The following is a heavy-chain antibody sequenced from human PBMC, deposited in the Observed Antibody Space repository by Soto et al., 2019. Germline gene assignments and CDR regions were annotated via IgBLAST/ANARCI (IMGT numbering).Heavy chain of an antibody. CDR3: ARGFSGSYPSGMDV. J-gene: IGHJ6*02. D-gene: IGHD1-26*01. CDR2: IYYSGST. CDR1: GGSISSYY. Sequence: SETLSLTCTVSGGSISSYYWSWIRQPPGKGLEWIGYIYYSGSTNYNPSLKSRVTISVDTSKNQFSLKLSSVTAADTAVYYCARGFSGSYPSGMDVWGQGTTVTVSS. V-gene: IGHV4-59*01.